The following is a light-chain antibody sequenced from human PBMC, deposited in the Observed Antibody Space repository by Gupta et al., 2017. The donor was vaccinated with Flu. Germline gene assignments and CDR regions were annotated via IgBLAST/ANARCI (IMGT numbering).Light chain of an antibody. CDR2: DVT. CDR3: SSYTGSTVL. V-gene: IGLV2-14*03. CDR1: SSDDLTYNY. J-gene: IGLJ2*01. Sequence: QSALTQPASVSGSPGQSITISCTGTSSDDLTYNYVSWYQHHPGKAPNLMIYDVTYRPSGVSNRFSGSKSGNTASLTISGLQPEDEADYSCSSYTGSTVLFGGGTRLTAL.